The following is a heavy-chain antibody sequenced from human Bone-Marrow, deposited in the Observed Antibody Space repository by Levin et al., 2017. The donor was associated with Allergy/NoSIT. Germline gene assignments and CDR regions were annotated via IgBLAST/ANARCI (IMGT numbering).Heavy chain of an antibody. D-gene: IGHD3-3*01. V-gene: IGHV5-51*01. Sequence: NPGGSLRLSCKGSGYSFTSYWIGWVRQMPGKGLEWMGIIYPGDSDTRYSPSFQGQVTISADKSISTAYLQWSSLKASDTAMYYCARHAILPYYDFWSGYPILEPNGPPNWFDPWGQGTLVTVSS. J-gene: IGHJ5*02. CDR3: ARHAILPYYDFWSGYPILEPNGPPNWFDP. CDR1: GYSFTSYW. CDR2: IYPGDSDT.